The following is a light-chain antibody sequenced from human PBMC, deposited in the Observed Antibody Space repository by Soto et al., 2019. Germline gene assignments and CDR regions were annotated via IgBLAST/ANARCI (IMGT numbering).Light chain of an antibody. CDR3: QQSYNTPRT. CDR2: GAS. CDR1: QSVSSN. Sequence: EIVMTQSPATLSVSPGERATLSCRASQSVSSNLAWYQQKPGQAPRLLIYGASTRATGIPARFSGSGSGTEFTLTISSLQSEDFAVYYCQQSYNTPRTFGQGTKVEIK. J-gene: IGKJ1*01. V-gene: IGKV3-15*01.